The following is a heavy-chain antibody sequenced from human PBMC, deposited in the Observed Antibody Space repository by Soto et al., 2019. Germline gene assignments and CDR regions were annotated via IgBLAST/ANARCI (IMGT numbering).Heavy chain of an antibody. J-gene: IGHJ5*02. Sequence: LSLTCTVSGGSISSGDYYWSWIRQPPGKGLEWIGYIYYSGSTYYNPSLKSRVTISVDTSKNQFSLKLSSVTAADTAVYYCARERPDGARLDPWGQGTMVTVSS. CDR2: IYYSGST. CDR3: ARERPDGARLDP. V-gene: IGHV4-30-4*01. CDR1: GGSISSGDYY. D-gene: IGHD6-6*01.